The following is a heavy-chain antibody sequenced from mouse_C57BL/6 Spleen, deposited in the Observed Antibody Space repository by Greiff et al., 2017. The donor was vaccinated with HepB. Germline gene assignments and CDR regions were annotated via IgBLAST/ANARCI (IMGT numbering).Heavy chain of an antibody. Sequence: EVKVVESGGGLVQPKGSLKLSCAASGFSFNTYAMNWVRQAPGKGLEWVARIRSKSNNYATYYADSVKDRFTISRDDSESMLYLQMNNLKTEDTAMYYCVSLTGPFAYWGQGTLVTVSA. CDR3: VSLTGPFAY. CDR1: GFSFNTYA. CDR2: IRSKSNNYAT. J-gene: IGHJ3*01. D-gene: IGHD4-1*01. V-gene: IGHV10-1*01.